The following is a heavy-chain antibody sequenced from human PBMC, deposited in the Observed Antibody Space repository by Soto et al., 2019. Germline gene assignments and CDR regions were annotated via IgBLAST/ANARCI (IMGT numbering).Heavy chain of an antibody. Sequence: ASVKVSCKASGYTFTSYGMNWVRQAPGRGLEWMGWINPGNGNTKYSQKFQGRVIIDRDTSTTTAYMELRSLRCDDTAVYYCARDGGAGYIDYWGQGTLVTVSS. CDR2: INPGNGNT. CDR3: ARDGGAGYIDY. V-gene: IGHV1-3*01. CDR1: GYTFTSYG. J-gene: IGHJ4*02. D-gene: IGHD1-26*01.